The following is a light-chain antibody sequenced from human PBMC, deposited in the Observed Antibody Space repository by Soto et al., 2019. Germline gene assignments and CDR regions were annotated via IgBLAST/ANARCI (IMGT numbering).Light chain of an antibody. V-gene: IGLV6-57*01. J-gene: IGLJ3*02. CDR1: SGSIASNY. Sequence: NFMLTQPHSVSESPGKTAIISCTRSSGSIASNYVQWYQQRPGSSPTTVIYEDNQRPSGVPDRFSGSIDSSSNSASLTISGLETEDEADYFCQSYDATNQVFGGGTKLTV. CDR2: EDN. CDR3: QSYDATNQV.